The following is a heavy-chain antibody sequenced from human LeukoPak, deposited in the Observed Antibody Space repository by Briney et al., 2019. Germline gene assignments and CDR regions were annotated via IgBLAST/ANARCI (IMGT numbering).Heavy chain of an antibody. J-gene: IGHJ4*02. CDR3: ARGSDWSNIHSPFDY. V-gene: IGHV1-69*13. CDR1: GYTLTELS. CDR2: IIPIFGTA. Sequence: SVTVSCTVSGYTLTELSMHWVRQAPGQGLEWMGGIIPIFGTANYAQKFQGRVTITADESTSTAYMELSSLRSEDTAVYYCARGSDWSNIHSPFDYWGQGTLVTVSS. D-gene: IGHD3-9*01.